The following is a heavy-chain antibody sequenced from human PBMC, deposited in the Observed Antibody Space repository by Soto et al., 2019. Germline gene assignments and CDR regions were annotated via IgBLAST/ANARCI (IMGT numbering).Heavy chain of an antibody. CDR3: ARAVVVVSNWFDP. CDR1: GGSISSGGYY. CDR2: IYYSGST. V-gene: IGHV4-31*03. Sequence: SETLSVTCTVSGGSISSGGYYWSWNRQHPGKGLEWIGYIYYSGSTYYNPSLKSRVTISVDTSKNQFSLKLSSVTAADTAAYYCARAVVVVSNWFDPWGQGTLVTVSS. D-gene: IGHD2-15*01. J-gene: IGHJ5*02.